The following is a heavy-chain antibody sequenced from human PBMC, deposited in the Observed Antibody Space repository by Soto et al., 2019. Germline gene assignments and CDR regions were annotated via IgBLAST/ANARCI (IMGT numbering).Heavy chain of an antibody. D-gene: IGHD5-12*01. V-gene: IGHV3-21*01. Sequence: GGSLRLSCAASGFTFSSYSMSWVRQAPGKGLEWVSSISSSSKYIHYADSVKGRFTISRGNAKNSLSLQMNSLRAEDTAVYYCARSPGRWLRLGTDYWYFDLWGRGTLVTVSS. CDR2: ISSSSKYI. CDR3: ARSPGRWLRLGTDYWYFDL. CDR1: GFTFSSYS. J-gene: IGHJ2*01.